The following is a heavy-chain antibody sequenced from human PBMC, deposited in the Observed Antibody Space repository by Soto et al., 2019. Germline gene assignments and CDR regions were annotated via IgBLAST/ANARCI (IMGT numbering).Heavy chain of an antibody. CDR1: GFTFSTYA. D-gene: IGHD3-22*01. CDR3: ARGGLYYYDSSDWGALDI. Sequence: QVQLVESGGGVVQPGRSLRLSCTASGFTFSTYAMHWVRQAPGKGLEWVAVISYDGSNKYYADSVKGRFTISTDNSKNTLCLQMNSLRAEDTAVYYCARGGLYYYDSSDWGALDIWGQGTMVTVSS. CDR2: ISYDGSNK. V-gene: IGHV3-30-3*01. J-gene: IGHJ3*02.